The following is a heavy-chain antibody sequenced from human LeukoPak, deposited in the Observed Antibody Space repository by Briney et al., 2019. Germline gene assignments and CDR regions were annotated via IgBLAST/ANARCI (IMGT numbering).Heavy chain of an antibody. D-gene: IGHD4-17*01. V-gene: IGHV3-49*04. CDR1: GFTFGDYA. J-gene: IGHJ3*02. CDR3: TRRTVTTDAFDI. CDR2: IRLKAYGGTT. Sequence: GGSLRLSCTASGFTFGDYAMSWVRQAPGKGLEWVGFIRLKAYGGTTEYAASVKGRFTISRDDSKSIAYLQLNSLKTEDTAVYYCTRRTVTTDAFDIWGQGTTVTVSS.